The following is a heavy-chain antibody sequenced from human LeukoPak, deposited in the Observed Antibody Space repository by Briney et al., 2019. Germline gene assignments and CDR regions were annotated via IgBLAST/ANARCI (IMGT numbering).Heavy chain of an antibody. CDR2: IIPIFGTA. CDR3: ARDRTTANADYYYYYYMDV. J-gene: IGHJ6*03. CDR1: GGTFSSYA. D-gene: IGHD1-7*01. Sequence: SVKVSCKASGGTFSSYAISWVRQAPGQGLEWMGGIIPIFGTANYAQKFQGRVTITTDESTSTAYMELSSLRSEDTAVYYCARDRTTANADYYYYYYMDVWGKGTTVTVSS. V-gene: IGHV1-69*05.